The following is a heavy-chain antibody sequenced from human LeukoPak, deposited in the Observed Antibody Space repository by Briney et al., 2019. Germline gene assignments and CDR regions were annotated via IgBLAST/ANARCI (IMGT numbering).Heavy chain of an antibody. D-gene: IGHD6-13*01. Sequence: ASVKVSCKASGYTFTSSDINWVRQATGQGLEWMGWINPNSGGTNYAQKFQGRVTMTRDTSISTAYMELSRLRSDDTAVYYCARDPQNVVAAAANWFDPWGQGTLVTVSS. J-gene: IGHJ5*02. CDR3: ARDPQNVVAAAANWFDP. V-gene: IGHV1-2*02. CDR2: INPNSGGT. CDR1: GYTFTSSD.